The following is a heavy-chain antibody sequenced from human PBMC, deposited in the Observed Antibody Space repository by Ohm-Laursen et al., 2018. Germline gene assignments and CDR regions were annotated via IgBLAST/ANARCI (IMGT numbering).Heavy chain of an antibody. J-gene: IGHJ4*02. CDR2: ISSSGSTI. Sequence: GSLRLSCSASGFTFSSYEMNWVRQAPGKGLEWVSYISSSGSTIYYADSVKGRFTISRDNAKNSLYLQMNSLRAEDTAVYYCSRHSGSYPYWGQGTLVTVSS. D-gene: IGHD1-26*01. CDR3: SRHSGSYPY. V-gene: IGHV3-48*03. CDR1: GFTFSSYE.